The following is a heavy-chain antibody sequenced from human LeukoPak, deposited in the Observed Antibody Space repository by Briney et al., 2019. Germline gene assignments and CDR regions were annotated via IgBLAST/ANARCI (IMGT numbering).Heavy chain of an antibody. V-gene: IGHV4-34*01. Sequence: SETPSLTCAVYGGSFSGYYWSWIRQPPGKGLEWIGEINHSGSTNYNPSLKSRVTISVDTSKNQFSLKLSSVTAADTAVYYCARRPTYCSSTSCYGNWFDPWGQGTLVTVSS. CDR3: ARRPTYCSSTSCYGNWFDP. J-gene: IGHJ5*02. D-gene: IGHD2-2*01. CDR2: INHSGST. CDR1: GGSFSGYY.